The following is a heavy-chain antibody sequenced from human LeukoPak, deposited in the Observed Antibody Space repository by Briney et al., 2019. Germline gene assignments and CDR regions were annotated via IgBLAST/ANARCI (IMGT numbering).Heavy chain of an antibody. D-gene: IGHD4-17*01. CDR1: GFTFSSYS. J-gene: IGHJ2*01. V-gene: IGHV3-21*01. CDR2: ISSSSSYI. CDR3: ASGDYGDYGVYWYFDL. Sequence: PGGSLRLSCAASGFTFSSYSMNWVRQAPGKGLEWVSSISSSSSYIYYADSVKGRFTISRDNAKNSLYLQMNSLRAEDTAVYYCASGDYGDYGVYWYFDLWGRGTLVTASS.